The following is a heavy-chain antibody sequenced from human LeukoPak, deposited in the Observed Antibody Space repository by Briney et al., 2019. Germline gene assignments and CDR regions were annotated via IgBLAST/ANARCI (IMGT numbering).Heavy chain of an antibody. CDR1: GFTFSTYW. V-gene: IGHV3-7*01. J-gene: IGHJ4*02. CDR2: INQDGNAK. Sequence: GGSLRLSCAASGFTFSTYWMTWVRQAPGVGLEWVATINQDGNAKYYVDPVKGRFAISRDNTKNSLSLQMSSLRDEDSGIYYCVTHNYWRKDYWGQGTLVTVSS. CDR3: VTHNYWRKDY. D-gene: IGHD5-24*01.